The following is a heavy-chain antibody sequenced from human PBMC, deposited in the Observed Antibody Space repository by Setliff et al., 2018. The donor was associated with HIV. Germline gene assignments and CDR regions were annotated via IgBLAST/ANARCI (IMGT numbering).Heavy chain of an antibody. J-gene: IGHJ3*02. D-gene: IGHD2-15*01. CDR3: ARSQETSVAATEI. Sequence: SQTLSLPCAVSGASISDGTFYWSWIRQPAGKGLEWIGHLYIRTGTTNYSPSLKGRVTISLDTSNNQFSLSLSSVTASDTAVYFCARSQETSVAATEIRGQGTMVTVS. V-gene: IGHV4-61*09. CDR2: LYIRTGTT. CDR1: GASISDGTFY.